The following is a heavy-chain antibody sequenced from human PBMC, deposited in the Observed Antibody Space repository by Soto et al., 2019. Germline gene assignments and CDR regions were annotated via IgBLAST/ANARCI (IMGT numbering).Heavy chain of an antibody. CDR2: IIPFIRAS. CDR3: ARNLRHFGSGSFFRGMDV. CDR1: GDTFGSYA. D-gene: IGHD3-10*01. Sequence: QVLLVQSGAEVKKPGSSVKVSCKTSGDTFGSYAISWVRQAPGQGLEWMGGIIPFIRASNYAQKFQGRVTITADESTTTVHMDLSSLRFEDTAVYYCARNLRHFGSGSFFRGMDVWGQGTTVTVSS. J-gene: IGHJ6*02. V-gene: IGHV1-69*01.